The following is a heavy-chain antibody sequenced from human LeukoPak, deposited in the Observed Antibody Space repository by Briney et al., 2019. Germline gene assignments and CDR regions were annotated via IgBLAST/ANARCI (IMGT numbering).Heavy chain of an antibody. J-gene: IGHJ6*02. CDR1: GGSISSSSYY. CDR2: IYYSGST. CDR3: ARDRWFGELPGYYYGMDV. Sequence: SETLSLTCTVSGGSISSSSYYWGWIRQPPGKGLEWIGSIYYSGSTYYNPSLKSRVTISVDTSKNQFSLKLSSVTAADTAVYYCARDRWFGELPGYYYGMDVWGQGTTVTVSS. D-gene: IGHD3-10*01. V-gene: IGHV4-39*02.